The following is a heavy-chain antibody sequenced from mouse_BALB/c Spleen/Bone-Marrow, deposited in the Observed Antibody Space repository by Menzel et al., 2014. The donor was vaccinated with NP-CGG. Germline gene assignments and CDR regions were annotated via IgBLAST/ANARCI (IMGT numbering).Heavy chain of an antibody. Sequence: SGAELVKPGASVKLSCTASGFNIKDTHMHWVKQRPEQGLEWIGRIDPANGNTKYDPKFQGKATITADTSSNTAYLQLSSLTSEDTAVYYCARYGNYCYAMDYWGQGTSVTVSS. D-gene: IGHD2-1*01. J-gene: IGHJ4*01. CDR2: IDPANGNT. V-gene: IGHV14-3*02. CDR3: ARYGNYCYAMDY. CDR1: GFNIKDTH.